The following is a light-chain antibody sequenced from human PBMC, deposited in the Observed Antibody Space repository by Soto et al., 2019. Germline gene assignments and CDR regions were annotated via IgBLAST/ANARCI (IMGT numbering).Light chain of an antibody. CDR2: EVS. CDR3: ISYTSDDVRYV. V-gene: IGLV2-14*01. Sequence: QSVLTQPASASGTPGQSITISCTGSNSDVGLYDFVSWYQHHPGRAPKLIVSEVSHRPSGISNRFSGSKSGNTASLTISGLQSEGEADYYCISYTSDDVRYVFGTGTKVTVL. J-gene: IGLJ1*01. CDR1: NSDVGLYDF.